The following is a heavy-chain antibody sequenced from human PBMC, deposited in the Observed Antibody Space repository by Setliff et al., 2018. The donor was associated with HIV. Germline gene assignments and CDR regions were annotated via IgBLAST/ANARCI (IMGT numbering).Heavy chain of an antibody. Sequence: SETLSLTCSVSGYSITNGYYWGWFRQSPGKGLECIATIYQTGSIYYNPSLQNRVTLLLDMSKNQFSLKLSSVTAADTAVYYCARQAWHSGRNGYFVDYWGQGTLVTVSS. CDR3: ARQAWHSGRNGYFVDY. D-gene: IGHD2-15*01. J-gene: IGHJ4*02. CDR1: GYSITNGYY. V-gene: IGHV4-38-2*02. CDR2: IYQTGSI.